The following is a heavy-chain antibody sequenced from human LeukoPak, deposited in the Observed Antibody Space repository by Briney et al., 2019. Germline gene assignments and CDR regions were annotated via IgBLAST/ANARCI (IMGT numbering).Heavy chain of an antibody. V-gene: IGHV1-3*04. Sequence: ASVKVSCKASGYTFTSYGISWVRQAPGQGLEWMGWINTGNGNTKYSQRFQDRVTITRDTSATTAYMELSSLQSEDTAIYWCARETFGSSRPSDYWGQGTLVTVSS. CDR2: INTGNGNT. J-gene: IGHJ4*02. D-gene: IGHD6-13*01. CDR1: GYTFTSYG. CDR3: ARETFGSSRPSDY.